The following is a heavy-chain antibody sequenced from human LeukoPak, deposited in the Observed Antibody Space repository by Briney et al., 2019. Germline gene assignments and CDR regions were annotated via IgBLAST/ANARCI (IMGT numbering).Heavy chain of an antibody. Sequence: PSETLSLTCAVSGYSISSGYYWGWIRQPPGKGLEWIGSIYHSGSTYYNPSLKSRVTISVDTSKNQFSLKLSSVTAADTAVYYCARLWRITIFGEVIDLWGQGTMVTVSS. CDR2: IYHSGST. J-gene: IGHJ3*01. V-gene: IGHV4-38-2*01. CDR3: ARLWRITIFGEVIDL. CDR1: GYSISSGYY. D-gene: IGHD3-3*01.